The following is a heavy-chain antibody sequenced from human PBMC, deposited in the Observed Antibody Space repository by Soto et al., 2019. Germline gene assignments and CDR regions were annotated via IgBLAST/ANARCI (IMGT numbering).Heavy chain of an antibody. V-gene: IGHV1-18*01. CDR3: ASGRYYYDSSGYSLDY. CDR1: GYTFTSYG. CDR2: ISAYNGNT. D-gene: IGHD3-22*01. J-gene: IGHJ4*02. Sequence: ASVKVSCKASGYTFTSYGISWVRRAPGQGLEWMGWISAYNGNTNYAQKLQGRVTMTTDTSTSTAYMELRSLRSDDTAGYYCASGRYYYDSSGYSLDYWGQGTLGTVS.